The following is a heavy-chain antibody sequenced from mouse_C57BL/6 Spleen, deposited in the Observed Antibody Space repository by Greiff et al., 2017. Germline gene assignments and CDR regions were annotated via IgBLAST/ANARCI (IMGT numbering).Heavy chain of an antibody. Sequence: QVHVKQSGAELVKPGASVKMSCKASGYTFTSYWITWVKQRPGQGLEWIGDIYPGSGSTNYNEKFKSKATLTVDTSSSTAYMQLSSLTSEDSAVYYCARWDGYYFDYWGQGTTLTVSS. J-gene: IGHJ2*01. CDR1: GYTFTSYW. V-gene: IGHV1-55*01. CDR3: ARWDGYYFDY. D-gene: IGHD2-3*01. CDR2: IYPGSGST.